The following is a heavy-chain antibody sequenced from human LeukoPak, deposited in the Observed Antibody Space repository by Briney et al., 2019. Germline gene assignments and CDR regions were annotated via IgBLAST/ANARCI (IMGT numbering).Heavy chain of an antibody. CDR3: ARVPTYYDFSGYPHDAFDF. J-gene: IGHJ3*01. Sequence: GASVKVSCKASGYTFTSYDINWVRQATGQGLEWMGWMNPNSGKTDYAQKFQGRVTISRNTSISTAYMELSSLRSDDTAIYYCARVPTYYDFSGYPHDAFDFWGQGTKVTVSS. CDR1: GYTFTSYD. V-gene: IGHV1-8*03. D-gene: IGHD3-22*01. CDR2: MNPNSGKT.